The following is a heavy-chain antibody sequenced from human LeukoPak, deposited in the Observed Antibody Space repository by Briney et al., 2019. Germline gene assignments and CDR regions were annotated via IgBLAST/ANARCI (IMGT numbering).Heavy chain of an antibody. V-gene: IGHV3-23*01. CDR2: ISGSDGST. CDR3: AKDFRVAADHPYFDY. J-gene: IGHJ4*02. Sequence: GGSLRLSCAASGFTLSTYAMSWVRQAPGKGLEWVSGISGSDGSTCYADSVKGRFTISRDNSKNTLYLQMNSLRAEDTAVYYCAKDFRVAADHPYFDYWGQGTLVTVSS. D-gene: IGHD6-13*01. CDR1: GFTLSTYA.